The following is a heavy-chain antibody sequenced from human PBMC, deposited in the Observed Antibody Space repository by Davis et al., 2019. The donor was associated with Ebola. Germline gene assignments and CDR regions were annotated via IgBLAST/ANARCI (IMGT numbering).Heavy chain of an antibody. J-gene: IGHJ4*02. CDR2: TSHNERER. Sequence: PGGSLRLSCVASGFTFSNHAMHWVRQAPGKGLEWVAVTSHNERERFYGESVQGRFTISRDNSENVLYLQMDSLRPDDTAIYFCARAPHDEVLDYWGQGTPVTVSS. V-gene: IGHV3-30*04. D-gene: IGHD1-1*01. CDR3: ARAPHDEVLDY. CDR1: GFTFSNHA.